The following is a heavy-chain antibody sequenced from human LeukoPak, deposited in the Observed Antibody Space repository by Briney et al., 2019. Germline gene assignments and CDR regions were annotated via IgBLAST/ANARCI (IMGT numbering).Heavy chain of an antibody. V-gene: IGHV3-74*01. CDR2: INEDGSST. Sequence: GGSLRLSCGAPGYSFSAYWMHWVRQGPGKGLVWVSRINEDGSSTSYAESVRGRFTISRDNARNTLYLQMNSLRAEDAAVYYCTRDTFGARDSWGQGTLVTVSS. D-gene: IGHD3-10*01. J-gene: IGHJ4*02. CDR1: GYSFSAYW. CDR3: TRDTFGARDS.